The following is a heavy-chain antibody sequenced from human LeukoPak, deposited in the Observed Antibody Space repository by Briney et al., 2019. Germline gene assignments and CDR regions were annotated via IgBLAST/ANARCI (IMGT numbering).Heavy chain of an antibody. CDR3: ASASSSWYGPSYFDY. J-gene: IGHJ4*02. CDR1: GGSISSGGYY. V-gene: IGHV4-30-2*01. CDR2: IYHSGST. D-gene: IGHD6-13*01. Sequence: PSETLSLTCTVSGGSISSGGYYWSWIRQPPGKGLEWIGYIYHSGSTYYNPSLKSRVTISVDKSKNQFSLKLSSVTAADTAVYYCASASSSWYGPSYFDYWGQGTLVTVSS.